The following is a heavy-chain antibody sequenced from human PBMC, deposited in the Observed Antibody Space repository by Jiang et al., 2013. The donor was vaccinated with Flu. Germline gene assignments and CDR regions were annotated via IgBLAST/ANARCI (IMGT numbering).Heavy chain of an antibody. V-gene: IGHV5-51*01. Sequence: SYWIGWVRQMPGKGLEWMGIIYPGDSDTRYSPSFQGQVTISADKSISTAYLQWSSLKASDTAMYYCARSIAAADAFDIWGQGTMVTVSS. D-gene: IGHD6-13*01. J-gene: IGHJ3*02. CDR3: ARSIAAADAFDI. CDR2: IYPGDSDT. CDR1: SYW.